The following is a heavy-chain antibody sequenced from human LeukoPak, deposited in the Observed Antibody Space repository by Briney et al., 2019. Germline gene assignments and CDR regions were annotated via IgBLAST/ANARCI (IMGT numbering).Heavy chain of an antibody. J-gene: IGHJ4*02. V-gene: IGHV4-39*07. D-gene: IGHD3-10*01. Sequence: SETLSLTCTVSGGSIITPNYYWAWIRQPPGKGLEWIGTIYYSGSADYNPSLKSRVSMSVDTSKNQFSLTLSSVTAADTAVYYCARDDYYGSGSYYYWGQGTLVTVSS. CDR3: ARDDYYGSGSYYY. CDR2: IYYSGSA. CDR1: GGSIITPNYY.